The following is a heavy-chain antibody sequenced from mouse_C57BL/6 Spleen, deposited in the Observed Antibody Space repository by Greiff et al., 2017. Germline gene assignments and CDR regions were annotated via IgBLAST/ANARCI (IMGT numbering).Heavy chain of an antibody. CDR2: IWSGGST. CDR1: GFSLTSYG. V-gene: IGHV2-2*01. Sequence: VKLMESGPGLVQPSQSLSITCTVSGFSLTSYGVHWVRQSPGKGLEWLGVIWSGGSTDYNAAFISRLSISKDNSKSQVFFKMNSLQADDTAIYYRARNSDGYYVFCYARDYWGQGTTVTVSS. D-gene: IGHD2-3*01. J-gene: IGHJ4*01. CDR3: ARNSDGYYVFCYARDY.